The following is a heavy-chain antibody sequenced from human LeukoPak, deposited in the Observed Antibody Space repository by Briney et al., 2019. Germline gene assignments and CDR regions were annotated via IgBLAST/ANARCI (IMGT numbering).Heavy chain of an antibody. CDR1: GFTFSSYA. CDR3: AKRSAATSTLDS. V-gene: IGHV3-23*01. D-gene: IGHD6-25*01. J-gene: IGHJ4*02. CDR2: ISTSGGST. Sequence: GGSLRLSCAASGFTFSSYAMSWVRQAPGKGLEWVSAISTSGGSTYYADSVKGRFTISRDNSKKTLFLQMNSLRAEDTAVYYCAKRSAATSTLDSWGQGTLVTVSS.